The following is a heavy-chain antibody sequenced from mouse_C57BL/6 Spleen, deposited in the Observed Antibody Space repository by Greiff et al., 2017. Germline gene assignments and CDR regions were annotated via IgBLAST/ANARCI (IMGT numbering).Heavy chain of an antibody. J-gene: IGHJ1*03. CDR3: ASYDYDFV. Sequence: QVQLQQPGAELVKPGASVKLSCKASGYTFTSYWMQWVKQRPGQGLEWIGEIDPSDSYTNYNQKFKGKATLTVDKSSSTAYMQLSSLTSEDSAVYYYASYDYDFVWGTGTTVTVSS. D-gene: IGHD2-4*01. CDR1: GYTFTSYW. CDR2: IDPSDSYT. V-gene: IGHV1-50*01.